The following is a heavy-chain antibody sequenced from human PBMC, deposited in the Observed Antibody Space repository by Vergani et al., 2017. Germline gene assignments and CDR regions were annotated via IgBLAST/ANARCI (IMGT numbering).Heavy chain of an antibody. V-gene: IGHV4-39*02. J-gene: IGHJ4*02. D-gene: IGHD3-10*01. CDR2: IYYSGST. CDR1: GGSISSSSYY. CDR3: ARDESSGSYGDY. Sequence: QLQLQESGPGLVKPSETLSLTCTVSGGSISSSSYYWGWIRQPPGKGLEWIGSIYYSGSTYYNPSLKSRVTISVDTSKNQFSLKLSSVTAADTAVYYCARDESSGSYGDYWGQGTLVTVSS.